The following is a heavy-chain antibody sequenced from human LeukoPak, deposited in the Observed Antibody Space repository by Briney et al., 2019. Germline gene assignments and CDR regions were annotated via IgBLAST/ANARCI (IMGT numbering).Heavy chain of an antibody. V-gene: IGHV3-23*01. J-gene: IGHJ4*02. D-gene: IGHD3-16*01. Sequence: GGSLRLSCAASGFTFSSYWMHWVRQAPGKGLEWVSAISGSGGSTYYADSVKGRFTISRDNSKNTLYLQMNSLRAEDTAVYYCAKDGIMRLYYFDYWGQGTLVTVSS. CDR3: AKDGIMRLYYFDY. CDR2: ISGSGGST. CDR1: GFTFSSYW.